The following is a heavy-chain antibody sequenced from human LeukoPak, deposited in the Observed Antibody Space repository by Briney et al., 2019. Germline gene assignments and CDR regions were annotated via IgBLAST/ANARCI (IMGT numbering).Heavy chain of an antibody. CDR1: GGSISSHY. V-gene: IGHV4-59*11. CDR2: IYYSGST. D-gene: IGHD3-22*01. J-gene: IGHJ6*02. Sequence: SETLSLTCTVSGGSISSHYWSWIRQPPGKGLEWIGYIYYSGSTNYNPSLKSRVTISVDTSKNQSSLKLSSVTAADTAVYYCARDYYYDSSGYYLHYYGMGVWGQGTTVTVSS. CDR3: ARDYYYDSSGYYLHYYGMGV.